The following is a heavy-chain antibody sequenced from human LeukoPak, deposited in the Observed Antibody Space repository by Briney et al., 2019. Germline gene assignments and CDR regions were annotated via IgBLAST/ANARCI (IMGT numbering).Heavy chain of an antibody. Sequence: PGGSLRLSCAASGFTFSSHWMTWVRQAPGKGLESMANIKQDGSVINYVDSVRGRFTISRDNAKNSLYLHMNSLRAEDTAVYYCARDWGWTTFDSWGQGTLVAVSS. V-gene: IGHV3-7*01. CDR2: IKQDGSVI. CDR1: GFTFSSHW. CDR3: ARDWGWTTFDS. D-gene: IGHD3-16*01. J-gene: IGHJ4*02.